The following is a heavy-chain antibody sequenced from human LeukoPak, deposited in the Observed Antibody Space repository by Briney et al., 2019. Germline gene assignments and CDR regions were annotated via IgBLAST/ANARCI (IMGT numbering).Heavy chain of an antibody. D-gene: IGHD3-10*01. Sequence: ASVKVSCKASGYTFTGYYMHWVRQAPGQGLKWMGWINPNSGGTNYAQKFQGRVTMTRDTSISTAYMELSRLRSDDTAVYYCARTPYYYGSGSLALPDYWGQGTLVTVSS. V-gene: IGHV1-2*02. CDR1: GYTFTGYY. CDR3: ARTPYYYGSGSLALPDY. J-gene: IGHJ4*02. CDR2: INPNSGGT.